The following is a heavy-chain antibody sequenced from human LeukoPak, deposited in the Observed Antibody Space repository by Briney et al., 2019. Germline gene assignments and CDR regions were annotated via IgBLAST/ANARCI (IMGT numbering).Heavy chain of an antibody. Sequence: GGSLRLSCAASGSTFSSYEMNWVRQAPGKGLEWVSYISSSGSTIYYADSVKGRFTISRDNAKNSLYLQMNSLRAEDTAVYYCARAPCGGDCYFRGGYDYWGQGTLVTVSS. CDR1: GSTFSSYE. D-gene: IGHD2-21*02. V-gene: IGHV3-48*03. CDR2: ISSSGSTI. CDR3: ARAPCGGDCYFRGGYDY. J-gene: IGHJ4*02.